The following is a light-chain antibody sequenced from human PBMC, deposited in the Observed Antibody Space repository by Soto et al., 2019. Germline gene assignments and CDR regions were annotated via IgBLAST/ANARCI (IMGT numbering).Light chain of an antibody. V-gene: IGKV1-6*01. CDR3: LQDYDYPWT. CDR1: QGIRNE. Sequence: AIQMTQSPSSLSASVGDRVTITCRASQGIRNELGWYQQKPGKAPKLLIYTAATLQSGVPSSFSGSVSGTDFTLTISSLQPEDFATYFCLQDYDYPWTFGQGTKVEI. J-gene: IGKJ1*01. CDR2: TAA.